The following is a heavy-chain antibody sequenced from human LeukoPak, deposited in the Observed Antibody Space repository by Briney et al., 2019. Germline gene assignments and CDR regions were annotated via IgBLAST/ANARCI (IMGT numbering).Heavy chain of an antibody. J-gene: IGHJ4*02. CDR1: GGSISSSSYY. V-gene: IGHV4-39*07. CDR2: IYYSGST. D-gene: IGHD1-26*01. CDR3: ARVVGATKKDRPFDY. Sequence: SETLSLTCTVSGGSISSSSYYWGWIRQPPGKGLEWIGSIYYSGSTYYNPSLKSRVTISVDTSKNQFSLKLSSVTAADTAVYYCARVVGATKKDRPFDYWGQGTLVTVSS.